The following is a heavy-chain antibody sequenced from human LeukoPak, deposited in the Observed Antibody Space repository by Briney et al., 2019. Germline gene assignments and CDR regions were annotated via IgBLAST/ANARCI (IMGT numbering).Heavy chain of an antibody. CDR3: ARSVWPEDY. J-gene: IGHJ4*02. V-gene: IGHV3-7*01. Sequence: GGSLTLSCAASGFTFSSYWMSWVRQAPGKGLEWVANIEKDGSDKYYVDSVKGRFTISRDNAKNSVYLQMNSLRAEDSAVYYCARSVWPEDYWGQGTLVTVSS. D-gene: IGHD2-21*01. CDR2: IEKDGSDK. CDR1: GFTFSSYW.